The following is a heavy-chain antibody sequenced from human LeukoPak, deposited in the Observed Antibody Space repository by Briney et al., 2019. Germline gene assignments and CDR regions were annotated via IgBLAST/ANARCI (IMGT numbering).Heavy chain of an antibody. J-gene: IGHJ4*02. D-gene: IGHD3-3*01. CDR2: ISAYNGNI. CDR3: ASMSGYYPSYYFDY. CDR1: GYTFISYG. Sequence: ASVKVPCTASGYTFISYGITWVRQAPGQGLEWLGWISAYNGNIDYAQKLQGRVTLTTDTSTSTAYMEVRSLRSDDTAVYYCASMSGYYPSYYFDYWGQGTLVTVSS. V-gene: IGHV1-18*01.